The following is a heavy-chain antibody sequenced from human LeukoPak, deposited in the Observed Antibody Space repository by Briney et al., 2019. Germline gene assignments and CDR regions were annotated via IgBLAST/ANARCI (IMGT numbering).Heavy chain of an antibody. CDR3: ARESYGDYYFDY. D-gene: IGHD4-17*01. J-gene: IGHJ4*02. Sequence: GGPLKLPCAASEFPFVDFALHWVGQAPAKGLDGLAVISKDGSNRFYADSVRGRFTISRDNSKNTLFLQMNSLRTEDTAVYYCARESYGDYYFDYWGQGTLVTVSS. CDR1: EFPFVDFA. CDR2: ISKDGSNR. V-gene: IGHV3-30-3*01.